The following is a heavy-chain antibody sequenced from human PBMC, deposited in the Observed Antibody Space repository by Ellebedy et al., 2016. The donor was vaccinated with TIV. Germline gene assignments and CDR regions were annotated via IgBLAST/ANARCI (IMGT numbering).Heavy chain of an antibody. D-gene: IGHD2-2*02. Sequence: ETLSLTCAASGFSFSSYWMHWVRQVPGKGLVWVSRMNSDGSSISYADSVKGRFTISRDNAKNPLYLQMTRLRAEDTAVYYCAKDASPRVVVPAAIWDYYYYYGMDVWGQGATVTVSS. J-gene: IGHJ6*02. V-gene: IGHV3-74*01. CDR1: GFSFSSYW. CDR2: MNSDGSSI. CDR3: AKDASPRVVVPAAIWDYYYYYGMDV.